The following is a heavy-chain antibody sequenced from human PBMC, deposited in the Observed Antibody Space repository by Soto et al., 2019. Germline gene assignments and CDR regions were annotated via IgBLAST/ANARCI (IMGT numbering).Heavy chain of an antibody. CDR3: ARVQGYYYDSSGHYYFDY. CDR2: IYYSGST. D-gene: IGHD3-22*01. V-gene: IGHV4-31*03. Sequence: LSLTCTVSGGSISSGGYYWSWIRQHPGKGLEWIGHIYYSGSTYYNPSLKSRVTISVDTSKNQFSLKLSSVTAADTAVYYCARVQGYYYDSSGHYYFDYWGQGTLVTVSS. CDR1: GGSISSGGYY. J-gene: IGHJ4*02.